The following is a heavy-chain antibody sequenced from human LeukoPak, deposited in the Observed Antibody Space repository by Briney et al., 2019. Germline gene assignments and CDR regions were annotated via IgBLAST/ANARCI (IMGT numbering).Heavy chain of an antibody. CDR2: MNPNSGNT. V-gene: IGHV1-8*01. J-gene: IGHJ4*02. D-gene: IGHD6-13*01. CDR3: ASRTAAGTDY. CDR1: GYTFTSYD. Sequence: ASVKVSCKASGYTFTSYDINWVRQATGQGLEWMGWMNPNSGNTGHAQKFQGRVTMTRNTSISTAYMELSSLRSEDTAVYYCASRTAAGTDYWGQGTLVIVSS.